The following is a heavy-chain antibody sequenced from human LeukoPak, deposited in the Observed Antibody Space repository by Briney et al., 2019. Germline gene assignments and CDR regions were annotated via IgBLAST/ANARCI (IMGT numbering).Heavy chain of an antibody. CDR3: ASGPGYSYGLYYYYYMDV. CDR2: ISSNGGST. Sequence: PGGSLRLSCAASGFTFSSYAMHWVRQAPGKGLEYVSAISSNGGSTYYANSVKGRFTISRDNSKNTLYLQMGSLRAEDTAVYYCASGPGYSYGLYYYYYMDVWGKGTTVTVSS. CDR1: GFTFSSYA. V-gene: IGHV3-64*01. D-gene: IGHD5-18*01. J-gene: IGHJ6*03.